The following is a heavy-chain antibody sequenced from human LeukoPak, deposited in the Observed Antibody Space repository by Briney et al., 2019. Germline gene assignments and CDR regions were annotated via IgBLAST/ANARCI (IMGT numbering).Heavy chain of an antibody. CDR2: IYYSGST. D-gene: IGHD3-10*01. Sequence: SETLSLTCTVSGGSISSSSYYWGWIRQPPGKGLEWLGSIYYSGSTYYNPSLKSRVTISVDTSKNQFSLKLSSVTAADTAVYYCARSGITMVRGVTDFDYWGQGTLVTVSS. CDR1: GGSISSSSYY. CDR3: ARSGITMVRGVTDFDY. V-gene: IGHV4-39*01. J-gene: IGHJ4*02.